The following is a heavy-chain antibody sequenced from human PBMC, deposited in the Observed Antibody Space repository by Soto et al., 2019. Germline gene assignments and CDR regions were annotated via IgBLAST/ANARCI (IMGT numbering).Heavy chain of an antibody. CDR2: IRASGGIT. D-gene: IGHD6-19*01. V-gene: IGHV3-23*01. CDR3: VISAYTSAWYFPSDY. CDR1: GLTFSNYD. J-gene: IGHJ4*02. Sequence: GGSLRLSCVVSGLTFSNYDMNWMRQAPGKGLEWISAIRASGGITHYADSVKGRFTISRDNSMNTLYLQMDSLRAEDTATYFCVISAYTSAWYFPSDYWGQGALVTVSS.